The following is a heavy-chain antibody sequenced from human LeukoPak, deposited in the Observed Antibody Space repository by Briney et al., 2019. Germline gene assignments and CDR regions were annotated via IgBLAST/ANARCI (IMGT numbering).Heavy chain of an antibody. CDR1: GFTFNDYT. J-gene: IGHJ4*02. V-gene: IGHV3-21*01. Sequence: GGSLRLSCEASGFTFNDYTMNWVRQAPGKGLEWVSSISSDGTYIKYADPVKGRFSISRDNTKNSLFLEMRSLRVEDTAMYFCARDYHDSSASTTVDYWGQGNLVTVSS. D-gene: IGHD3-22*01. CDR2: ISSDGTYI. CDR3: ARDYHDSSASTTVDY.